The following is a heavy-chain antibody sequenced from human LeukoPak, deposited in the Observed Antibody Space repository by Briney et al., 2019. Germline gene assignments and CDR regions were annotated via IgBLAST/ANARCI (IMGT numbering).Heavy chain of an antibody. D-gene: IGHD3-3*01. CDR1: GGSISSYY. Sequence: SETLSLTCTVSGGSISSYYWNWIRQPPGKGLEWIGYIYYNGNANYNPSLKSRVTISLDTSKKQFSLKLSSVTAADTAVYYCAKYEGWFDPWGQGTLVTVSS. J-gene: IGHJ5*02. CDR3: AKYEGWFDP. V-gene: IGHV4-59*01. CDR2: IYYNGNA.